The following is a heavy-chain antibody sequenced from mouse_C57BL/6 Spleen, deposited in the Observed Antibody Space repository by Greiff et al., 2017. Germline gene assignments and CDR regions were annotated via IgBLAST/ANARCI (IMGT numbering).Heavy chain of an antibody. CDR2: IYPSDSET. CDR3: ARGGLPHYFDY. J-gene: IGHJ2*01. CDR1: GYTFTSYW. V-gene: IGHV1-61*01. D-gene: IGHD2-4*01. Sequence: QVQLQQPGAELVRPGSSVKLSCKASGYTFTSYWMDWVKQRPGQGLEWIGNIYPSDSETHYNQKFKDKATLTVDKSSSTAYMQLSSLTSEDSAVYYCARGGLPHYFDYWGQGTTLTVSS.